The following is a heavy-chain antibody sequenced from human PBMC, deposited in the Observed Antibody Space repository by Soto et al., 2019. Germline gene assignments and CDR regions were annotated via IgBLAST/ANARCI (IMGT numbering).Heavy chain of an antibody. Sequence: ETLSLTCNVSGGSISSGGYYWSWIRQHPGKGLEWIGNINYSGSTYYNPSLKSRVTISVDTSKNHFSLNLNSMSAADTAVYYCARHPGPDYWGQGTLVTVSS. J-gene: IGHJ4*02. CDR1: GGSISSGGYY. V-gene: IGHV4-39*01. CDR2: INYSGST. D-gene: IGHD2-8*02. CDR3: ARHPGPDY.